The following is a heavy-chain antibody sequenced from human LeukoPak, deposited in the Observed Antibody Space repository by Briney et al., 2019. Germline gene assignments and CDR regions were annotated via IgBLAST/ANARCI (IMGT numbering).Heavy chain of an antibody. J-gene: IGHJ4*02. CDR2: INSDGSWT. CDR1: GNYW. D-gene: IGHD2/OR15-2a*01. V-gene: IGHV3-74*01. CDR3: VSFYETY. Sequence: GGSLRLSCAASGNYWMHWVRQAPGKGLVWVSHINSDGSWTSYADSVKGRFTISKDNAKDTVYLQMNSLRAEDTAVYYCVSFYETYWGRGILVTVSS.